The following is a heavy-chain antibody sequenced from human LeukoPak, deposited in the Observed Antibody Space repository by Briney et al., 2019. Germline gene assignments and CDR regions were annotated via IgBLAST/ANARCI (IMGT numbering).Heavy chain of an antibody. CDR1: GVSINTCCYY. V-gene: IGHV4-61*01. CDR3: ARGRSYGFDFDS. D-gene: IGHD5-18*01. CDR2: KYYSGST. J-gene: IGHJ4*02. Sequence: SEALSLTCDVSGVSINTCCYYWTWIRQPPGKGLEWIGYKYYSGSTRYNSSLRSRLTISLDSSKNQFSLRLTSVTAADTAVYYCARGRSYGFDFDSWGPGTLVMLSS.